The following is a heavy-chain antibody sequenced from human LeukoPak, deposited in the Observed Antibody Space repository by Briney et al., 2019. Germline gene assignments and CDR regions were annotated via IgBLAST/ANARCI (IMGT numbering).Heavy chain of an antibody. CDR2: ISDRSSTI. D-gene: IGHD1-7*01. V-gene: IGHV3-48*01. CDR1: GFSLSRYS. J-gene: IGHJ4*02. Sequence: PGGSLRLFCAASGFSLSRYSMVWARGARGKGLEWVSYISDRSSTIYYPDSVKGRFTISRDNAKNSLYLQMDSLRAEDTAVYYCARASNYVFDYWGQGTLVTVSS. CDR3: ARASNYVFDY.